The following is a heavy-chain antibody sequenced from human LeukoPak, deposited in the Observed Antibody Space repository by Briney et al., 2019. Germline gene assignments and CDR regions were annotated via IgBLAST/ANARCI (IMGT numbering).Heavy chain of an antibody. CDR1: GYTFTGYY. D-gene: IGHD4-17*01. Sequence: ASVKVSCKASGYTFTGYYIHWVRQAPGQGLERMGWINPNSGGTNYAQKFQGRVTMTRDTSISTAYMELSRLRSDDTAVYYCARDDTSSYGDYVFDSWGQGTLVTVSS. CDR2: INPNSGGT. J-gene: IGHJ4*02. CDR3: ARDDTSSYGDYVFDS. V-gene: IGHV1-2*02.